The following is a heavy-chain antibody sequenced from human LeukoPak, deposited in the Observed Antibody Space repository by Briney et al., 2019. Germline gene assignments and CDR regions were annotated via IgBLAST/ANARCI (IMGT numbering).Heavy chain of an antibody. CDR3: ARGVAAAGTGAFDI. Sequence: KPSETLSLTCAVYGGSFSGYYWSWIRQPPGKGLEWIGEINHSGSTNYNPSLKSRVTISVDTSKNQFSLKLSSVTAADTAVYYCARGVAAAGTGAFDIWGQGTMVTVSS. J-gene: IGHJ3*02. CDR1: GGSFSGYY. CDR2: INHSGST. D-gene: IGHD6-13*01. V-gene: IGHV4-34*01.